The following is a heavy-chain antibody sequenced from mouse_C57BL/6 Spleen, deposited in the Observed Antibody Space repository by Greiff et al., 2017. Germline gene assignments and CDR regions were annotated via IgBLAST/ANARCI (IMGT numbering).Heavy chain of an antibody. Sequence: EVKLMESGGGLVKPGGSLKLSCAASGFTFSSYTMSWVRPTPEKRLEWVATISGGGGNTYYPDSVKGRFTISRDNAKNTLYLQMSSLRSEDTALYYCARHADYYGSSYDWYFDVWGTGTTVTVSS. CDR3: ARHADYYGSSYDWYFDV. D-gene: IGHD1-1*01. CDR1: GFTFSSYT. CDR2: ISGGGGNT. V-gene: IGHV5-9*01. J-gene: IGHJ1*03.